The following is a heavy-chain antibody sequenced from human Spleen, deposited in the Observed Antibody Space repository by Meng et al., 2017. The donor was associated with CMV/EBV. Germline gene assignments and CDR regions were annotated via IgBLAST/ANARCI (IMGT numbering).Heavy chain of an antibody. Sequence: ASVKVSCKASGYTFTGYYMHWVRQAPEQGLQWMGIIYPTGGSTRYAQKFQGRVTMTRDTSTSTVYMELSSLRSEDTAVYYCARDPRDGYTFEMIHWGQGTLVTVSS. V-gene: IGHV1-46*01. CDR1: GYTFTGYY. J-gene: IGHJ4*02. CDR3: ARDPRDGYTFEMIH. D-gene: IGHD5-24*01. CDR2: IYPTGGST.